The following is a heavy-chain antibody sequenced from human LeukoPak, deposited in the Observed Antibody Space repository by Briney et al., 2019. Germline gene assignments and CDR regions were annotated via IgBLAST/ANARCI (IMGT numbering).Heavy chain of an antibody. CDR2: IYTSGST. CDR3: ARVLRHYYDSSGQPGGYYFDY. V-gene: IGHV4-61*02. J-gene: IGHJ4*02. CDR1: GGSISSGSYY. Sequence: PSETLSLTCTVSGGSISSGSYYWSWIRQPAGKGLEWIGRIYTSGSTNYNPSLKSRVTISVDTSKNQFSLKLSSVTAADTAVYYCARVLRHYYDSSGQPGGYYFDYWGQGTLVTVSS. D-gene: IGHD3-22*01.